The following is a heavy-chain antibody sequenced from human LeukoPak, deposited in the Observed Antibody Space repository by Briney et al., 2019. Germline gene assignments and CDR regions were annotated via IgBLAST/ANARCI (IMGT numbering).Heavy chain of an antibody. D-gene: IGHD6-13*01. J-gene: IGHJ5*02. CDR3: ARQAYSSNLGWFDP. CDR1: GDFISSSSYY. CDR2: IHYSGST. Sequence: PSETLSLTCTVSGDFISSSSYYWGWIRQPPGKGLEYIGSIHYSGSTYYNPSLKSRVTMPVDTSKNQFSLKLSSVTAADTAVYYCARQAYSSNLGWFDPWGQGTLVTVSS. V-gene: IGHV4-39*01.